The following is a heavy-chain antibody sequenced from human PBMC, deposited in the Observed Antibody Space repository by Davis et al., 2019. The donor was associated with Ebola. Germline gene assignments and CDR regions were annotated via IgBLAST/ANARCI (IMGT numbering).Heavy chain of an antibody. CDR1: GFTFSSYS. J-gene: IGHJ6*02. V-gene: IGHV3-48*01. Sequence: GESLKISCAASGFTFSSYSMNWVRQAPGKGLEWVSYISSSSSTIYYADSVKGRFTISRDNAKNSLYLQMNSLRAEDTAVYYCARAPYYYYYGMDVWGQGTTVTVSS. CDR2: ISSSSSTI. CDR3: ARAPYYYYYGMDV.